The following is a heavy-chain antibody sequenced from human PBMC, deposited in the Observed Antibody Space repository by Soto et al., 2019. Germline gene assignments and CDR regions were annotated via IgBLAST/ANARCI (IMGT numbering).Heavy chain of an antibody. Sequence: SETLSLTCAVCGGSFSGYYWSWIRQPPGKGLEWIGEINHSGSTNYNPSLKSRVTISVDTSKNQFSLKLSSVTAADTAVYYCARDKVVAATLGAFDPWGQGTLVTVSS. V-gene: IGHV4-34*01. J-gene: IGHJ5*02. D-gene: IGHD2-15*01. CDR2: INHSGST. CDR1: GGSFSGYY. CDR3: ARDKVVAATLGAFDP.